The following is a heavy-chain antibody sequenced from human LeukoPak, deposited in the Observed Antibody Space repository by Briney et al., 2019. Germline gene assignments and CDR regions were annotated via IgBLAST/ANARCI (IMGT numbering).Heavy chain of an antibody. CDR3: ARGIRRRTKLYYDFWSGYSGLFDY. Sequence: GASVKVSCKTSGYTFTSYGISWVRQAPGQGLEWMGWISAYNGNTNYAQKLQGRVTMTTGTSTSTAYMELRSLRSDDTAVYYCARGIRRRTKLYYDFWSGYSGLFDYWGQGTLVTVSS. J-gene: IGHJ4*02. CDR1: GYTFTSYG. V-gene: IGHV1-18*01. D-gene: IGHD3-3*01. CDR2: ISAYNGNT.